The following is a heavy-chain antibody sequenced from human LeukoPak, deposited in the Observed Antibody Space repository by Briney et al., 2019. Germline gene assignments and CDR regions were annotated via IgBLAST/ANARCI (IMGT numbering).Heavy chain of an antibody. D-gene: IGHD6-19*01. V-gene: IGHV3-23*01. CDR3: AKDWDPWLGTDY. CDR2: ISGSGGST. Sequence: GGSLRLSCAASGFTFSSYAMSWVRQAPGKGLEWVSAISGSGGSTYYADSVKGRFTISRHNSKNTLYLQMNSLRAEDTAVYYCAKDWDPWLGTDYWGQGTLVTVSS. J-gene: IGHJ4*02. CDR1: GFTFSSYA.